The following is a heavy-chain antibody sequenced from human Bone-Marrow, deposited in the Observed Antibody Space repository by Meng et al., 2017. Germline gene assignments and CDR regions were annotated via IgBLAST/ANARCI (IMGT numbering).Heavy chain of an antibody. CDR2: IYSGGTT. J-gene: IGHJ3*02. Sequence: GESLKISCAASGFTFSSYWMSWVRQAPGKGLEWVSVIYSGGTTYYADSVKGRFTVSRDNSRNALYLQMNSLRAEDTAVYYCARGGAGPFDIWGQGTMVTVSS. V-gene: IGHV3-53*01. CDR3: ARGGAGPFDI. CDR1: GFTFSSYW. D-gene: IGHD3-16*01.